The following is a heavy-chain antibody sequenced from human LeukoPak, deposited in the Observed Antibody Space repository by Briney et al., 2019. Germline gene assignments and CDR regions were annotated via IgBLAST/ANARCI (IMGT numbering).Heavy chain of an antibody. Sequence: PSETLSLTCTVSGGSMSSYYWSWIRQPPGKGLEWIGNIYYSGSTNYSPSLESRVTISVDTSKNQFSLKLNSVTAADTAVYYCARVKGSGTSYSFDYWGQGTLVTVSS. CDR2: IYYSGST. V-gene: IGHV4-59*01. D-gene: IGHD3-10*01. CDR3: ARVKGSGTSYSFDY. J-gene: IGHJ4*02. CDR1: GGSMSSYY.